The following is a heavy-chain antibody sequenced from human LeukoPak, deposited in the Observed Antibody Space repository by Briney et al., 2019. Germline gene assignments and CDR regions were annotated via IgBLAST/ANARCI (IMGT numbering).Heavy chain of an antibody. J-gene: IGHJ4*02. CDR1: GGTFSSYA. CDR3: AVGDTAMVTAHAPFDY. D-gene: IGHD5-18*01. CDR2: IIPIFGIA. Sequence: GASVKVSCKASGGTFSSYAISWVRQAPGQGLEWMGRIIPIFGIANYAQKSQGRVTITADKSTSTAYMELSSLRSEDTAVYYCAVGDTAMVTAHAPFDYWGQGTLVTVSS. V-gene: IGHV1-69*04.